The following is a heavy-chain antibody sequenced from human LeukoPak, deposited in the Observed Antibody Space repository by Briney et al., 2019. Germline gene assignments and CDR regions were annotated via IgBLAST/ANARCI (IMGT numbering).Heavy chain of an antibody. V-gene: IGHV3-21*01. CDR2: ISSSSTYI. D-gene: IGHD6-19*01. Sequence: PGGSLRLSCAASGFTFSNYWMSWVRQAPGKGLEWVSYISSSSTYIYYADSVKGRFTISRDNAKNSLYLQMNSLTAEDTAVYYCLSPGVAVTGTEYWGQGTRVTVSS. CDR3: LSPGVAVTGTEY. J-gene: IGHJ4*02. CDR1: GFTFSNYW.